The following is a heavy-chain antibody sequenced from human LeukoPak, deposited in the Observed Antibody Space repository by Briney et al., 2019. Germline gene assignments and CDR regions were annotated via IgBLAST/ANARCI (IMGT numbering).Heavy chain of an antibody. CDR2: IYSGGST. V-gene: IGHV3-66*02. D-gene: IGHD3-16*01. CDR1: GFTVSNNY. CDR3: ARPADSGENSYGPGFDY. Sequence: GGSLRLSCAASGFTVSNNYMSWVRQAPGKGLEWVSVIYSGGSTYYADSVKGRFTISRDNSKNTLYLQMDSLRAEDTALYYCARPADSGENSYGPGFDYWGQGTLVTVSS. J-gene: IGHJ4*02.